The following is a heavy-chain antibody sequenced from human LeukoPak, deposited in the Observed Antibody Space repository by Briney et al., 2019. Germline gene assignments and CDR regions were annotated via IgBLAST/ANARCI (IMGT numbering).Heavy chain of an antibody. CDR2: ISSSGSTI. Sequence: GGSLRLSCAASGFTFSSYEMNWVRQAPGKGLEWVSYISSSGSTIYYADSVKGRFTISRDNAKNSLYLQMNSLRAEDTAVYYCARGRTNYGSGSYFLYYWGQGTLVTVSS. CDR1: GFTFSSYE. J-gene: IGHJ4*02. D-gene: IGHD3-10*01. CDR3: ARGRTNYGSGSYFLYY. V-gene: IGHV3-48*03.